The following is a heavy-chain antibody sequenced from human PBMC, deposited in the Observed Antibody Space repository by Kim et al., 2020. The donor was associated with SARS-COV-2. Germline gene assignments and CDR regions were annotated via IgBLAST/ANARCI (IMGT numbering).Heavy chain of an antibody. Sequence: GGSLRLSCAASGFTFSSYGMHWVRQAPGKGLECVAVISYDGSNKYYADSVKGRFTISRDNSKNTLYLQMNSLRAEDTAVYYCAKDRSGDYGDYDLDYWGQGTLVTVSS. V-gene: IGHV3-30*18. J-gene: IGHJ4*02. CDR2: ISYDGSNK. D-gene: IGHD4-17*01. CDR1: GFTFSSYG. CDR3: AKDRSGDYGDYDLDY.